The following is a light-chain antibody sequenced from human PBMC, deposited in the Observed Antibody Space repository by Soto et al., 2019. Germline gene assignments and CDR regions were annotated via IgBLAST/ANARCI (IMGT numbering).Light chain of an antibody. CDR1: QGISNY. CDR2: AAS. V-gene: IGKV1-27*01. J-gene: IGKJ1*01. CDR3: QKYNSAPWT. Sequence: DIQLTQSPSSLSASVGDRVTITCRASQGISNYLAWYQQKPGKVPKLLIYAASTLQSGVPSRFSGSGSGTDFSLSISSLQPEDVATYYCQKYNSAPWTFGQGTKVEIK.